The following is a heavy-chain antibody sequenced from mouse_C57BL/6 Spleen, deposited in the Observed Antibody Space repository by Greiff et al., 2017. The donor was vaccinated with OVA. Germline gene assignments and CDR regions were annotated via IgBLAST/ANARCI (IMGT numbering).Heavy chain of an antibody. CDR1: GYTFTSYW. Sequence: QVQLQQPGAELVMPGASVKLSCKASGYTFTSYWMHWVKQRPGQGLEWIGEIDLSDSYTNYNQKFKGKSTLTVDKSSSTAYMQLSSLTSEDSAVYYCARGGGPDYFDYWGQGTTLTVSS. V-gene: IGHV1-69*01. D-gene: IGHD1-1*02. CDR2: IDLSDSYT. CDR3: ARGGGPDYFDY. J-gene: IGHJ2*01.